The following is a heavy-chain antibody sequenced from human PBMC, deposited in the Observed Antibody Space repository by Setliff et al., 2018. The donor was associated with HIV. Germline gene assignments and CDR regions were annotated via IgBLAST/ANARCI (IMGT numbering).Heavy chain of an antibody. Sequence: PSETLSLTCAVYGESFSGYYWSWIRQPPGKGLEWIGEINHSGSTNYNPSLRSRVTISVDTSKNQFSLKLSSVTAADTAVYYCARGVAAAGLWGQGTLVTVSS. CDR3: ARGVAAAGL. CDR1: GESFSGYY. CDR2: INHSGST. D-gene: IGHD6-13*01. J-gene: IGHJ4*02. V-gene: IGHV4-34*01.